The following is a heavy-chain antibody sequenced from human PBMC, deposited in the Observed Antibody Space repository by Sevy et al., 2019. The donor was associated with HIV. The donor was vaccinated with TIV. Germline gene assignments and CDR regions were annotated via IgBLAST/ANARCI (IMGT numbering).Heavy chain of an antibody. CDR2: MSPKSGST. CDR1: GDTFSTYD. V-gene: IGHV1-8*02. CDR3: ASGGSGDVWNYGYYYYGMDV. Sequence: ASVKVSCKASGDTFSTYDINWVRQAPGQGLEWMGWMSPKSGSTGFAQKFQGRLTMTRDTSINTAYMDLSSLRSEDTAVYYWASGGSGDVWNYGYYYYGMDVWGQGTTVTVSS. J-gene: IGHJ6*02. D-gene: IGHD3-3*01.